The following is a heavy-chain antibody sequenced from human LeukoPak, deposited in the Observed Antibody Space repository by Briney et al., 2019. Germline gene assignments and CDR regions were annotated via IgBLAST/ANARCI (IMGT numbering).Heavy chain of an antibody. J-gene: IGHJ4*02. CDR1: GYTFTSYG. Sequence: GASVKVSCKASGYTFTSYGISWVRQAPGQRLEWMGWINAGNGNTKYSQEFQGRVTITRDTSASTAYMELSSLRSEDMAVYYCAREYSSSWLLFDYWGQGTLVTVSS. CDR3: AREYSSSWLLFDY. D-gene: IGHD6-13*01. V-gene: IGHV1-3*03. CDR2: INAGNGNT.